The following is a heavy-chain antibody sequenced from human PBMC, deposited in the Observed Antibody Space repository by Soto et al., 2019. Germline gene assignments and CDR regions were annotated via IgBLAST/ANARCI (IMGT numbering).Heavy chain of an antibody. CDR3: ARHLGSGWINWFDP. D-gene: IGHD6-19*01. CDR2: IHYSGGT. CDR1: GGSLSSSSFY. Sequence: SETLSLTCTVSGGSLSSSSFYWGWIRQPPGKGLEWIGSIHYSGGTYYNPSLKSRVTISVDTSKIQFSLKLTSVTAADTAVYYCARHLGSGWINWFDPWGQGTLVTVSS. V-gene: IGHV4-39*01. J-gene: IGHJ5*02.